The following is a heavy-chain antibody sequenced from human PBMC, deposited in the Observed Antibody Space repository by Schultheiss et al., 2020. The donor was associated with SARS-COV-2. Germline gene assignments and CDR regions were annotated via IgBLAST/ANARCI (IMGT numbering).Heavy chain of an antibody. J-gene: IGHJ4*02. V-gene: IGHV4-34*01. CDR3: ARGLANPYFDY. CDR2: IYYSGST. CDR1: GGSFSGYY. Sequence: SETLSLTCAVYGGSFSGYYWSWIRQPPGKGLEWIGYIYYSGSTNYNPSLKSRVTISVDTSKNQFSLKLSSVTAADTAVYYCARGLANPYFDYWGQGTLVTVSS.